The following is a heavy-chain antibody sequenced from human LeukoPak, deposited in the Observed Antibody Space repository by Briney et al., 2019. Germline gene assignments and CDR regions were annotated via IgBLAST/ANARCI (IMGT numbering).Heavy chain of an antibody. J-gene: IGHJ4*02. D-gene: IGHD6-13*01. Sequence: ASVKVSCKASGDTFTSYYLHWVRQAPGHGLEWMGIINPSGASTSYAQKFQDRLTMTKDTSTSTVYMELSSLRSEDTAVYYCAAGIEAGGLGDYWGQGTLVTVSS. CDR1: GDTFTSYY. CDR2: INPSGAST. V-gene: IGHV1-46*01. CDR3: AAGIEAGGLGDY.